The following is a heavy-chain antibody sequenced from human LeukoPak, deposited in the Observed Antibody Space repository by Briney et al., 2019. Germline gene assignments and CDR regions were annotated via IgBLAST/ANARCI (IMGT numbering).Heavy chain of an antibody. V-gene: IGHV3-23*01. D-gene: IGHD3-10*01. CDR1: GFTFSTYA. J-gene: IGHJ4*02. CDR2: ISGSGGST. CDR3: AKDVRVGEYYGSGTYLDF. Sequence: GGSLRLSCAASGFTFSTYAMSWVRQAPGKGLEWVSVISGSGGSTYYADSVKGRFTISRDKFKNTLFLQMNSLRAEDTAVYYCAKDVRVGEYYGSGTYLDFWGQGTLVTVSS.